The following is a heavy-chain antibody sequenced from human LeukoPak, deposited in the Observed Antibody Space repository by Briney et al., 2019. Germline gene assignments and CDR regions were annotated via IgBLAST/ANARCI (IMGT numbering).Heavy chain of an antibody. CDR2: MYYNGYT. Sequence: SETLSLTCTVSGGSIGPYYWNWIRQPPGKGLEWIGFMYYNGYTDYNPSLKSRVTISLDTSKHQFSLKLSSVTAADTAVYFCARGGSGSSDVGYYLDYWGRGTLVTVSS. CDR3: ARGGSGSSDVGYYLDY. CDR1: GGSIGPYY. J-gene: IGHJ4*02. V-gene: IGHV4-59*01. D-gene: IGHD1-26*01.